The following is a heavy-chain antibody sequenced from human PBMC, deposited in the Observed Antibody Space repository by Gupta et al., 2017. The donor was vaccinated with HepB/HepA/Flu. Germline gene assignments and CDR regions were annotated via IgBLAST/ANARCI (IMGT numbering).Heavy chain of an antibody. CDR1: GYTFTGYY. CDR2: INPNSGGT. D-gene: IGHD3-10*01. V-gene: IGHV1-2*02. J-gene: IGHJ5*02. Sequence: QVQLVQSGAEVKKPGASVKVSCKASGYTFTGYYMHWVRQAPGQGLEWMGWINPNSGGTNYAQKLQGRVTMTRDTSISTAYMELSRLRSDDTAVYYCARDGPGEGFNWFDPWGQGTLVTVSS. CDR3: ARDGPGEGFNWFDP.